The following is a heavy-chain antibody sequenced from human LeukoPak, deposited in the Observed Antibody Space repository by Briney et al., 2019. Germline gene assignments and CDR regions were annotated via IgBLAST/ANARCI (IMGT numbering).Heavy chain of an antibody. Sequence: GGSLRLSCAASKFNFAMSWVRQTADKRLEWVSAISGSGDATFYTDSVKGRFTISRDNAKNSLYLQMNGLRAEDTAVYYCARGATDVTRWFDPWGQGTRVTVSS. CDR3: ARGATDVTRWFDP. J-gene: IGHJ5*02. CDR2: ISGSGDAT. D-gene: IGHD1-1*01. V-gene: IGHV3-23*01. CDR1: KFNFA.